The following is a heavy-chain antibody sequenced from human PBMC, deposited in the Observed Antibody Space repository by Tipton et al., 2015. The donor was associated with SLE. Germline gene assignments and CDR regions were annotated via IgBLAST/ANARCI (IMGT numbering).Heavy chain of an antibody. Sequence: SLRLSCAASGFTFDDYAIHWVRQAPGKGLEWVSGISWNSGSIGYADSVKGRFTISRDNAKNSLYLQMNSLRAEDTALYYCARDCGGSDAFDIWGQGTMVTVSS. CDR1: GFTFDDYA. CDR3: ARDCGGSDAFDI. V-gene: IGHV3-9*01. CDR2: ISWNSGSI. D-gene: IGHD2-21*01. J-gene: IGHJ3*02.